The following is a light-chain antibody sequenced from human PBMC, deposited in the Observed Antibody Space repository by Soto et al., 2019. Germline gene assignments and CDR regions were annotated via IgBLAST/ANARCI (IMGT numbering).Light chain of an antibody. CDR3: QQTYSFPLA. J-gene: IGKJ3*01. Sequence: DIQMTQSPSSRSASVGDRVTITCRAGQSINTFLNWYQQKPGKAPKLLIYAASSLQSEVPSRFSGSGSGTDFTLTISSLQTEDFATYYCQQTYSFPLAFGPGTMVDIK. CDR2: AAS. V-gene: IGKV1-39*01. CDR1: QSINTF.